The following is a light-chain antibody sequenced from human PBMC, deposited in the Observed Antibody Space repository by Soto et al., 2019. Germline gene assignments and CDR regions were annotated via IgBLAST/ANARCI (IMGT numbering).Light chain of an antibody. Sequence: DIQMTQSPSSVSVSIGDRVTITCRASQGINSWLAWYQQKPGKAPNLLIYAASNLQSGVPSRFSGSGSGTDFTLPISSLQPEDFAVYYCQQGNSFPLTFGGGTKVEIK. V-gene: IGKV1-12*01. CDR1: QGINSW. CDR2: AAS. CDR3: QQGNSFPLT. J-gene: IGKJ4*01.